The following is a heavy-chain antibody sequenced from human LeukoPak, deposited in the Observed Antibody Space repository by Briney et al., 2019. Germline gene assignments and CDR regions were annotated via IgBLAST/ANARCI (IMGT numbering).Heavy chain of an antibody. V-gene: IGHV4-59*12. J-gene: IGHJ4*02. D-gene: IGHD3-3*01. CDR2: IYYSGST. Sequence: SETLSLTCTVSGGSISSYYWSWIRQPPGKGLEWIGYIYYSGSTNYNPSLKSRVTISVDTSKNQFSLKLSSVTAADTAVYYCARFGIFGVVIPFDYWGQGTLVTVSS. CDR1: GGSISSYY. CDR3: ARFGIFGVVIPFDY.